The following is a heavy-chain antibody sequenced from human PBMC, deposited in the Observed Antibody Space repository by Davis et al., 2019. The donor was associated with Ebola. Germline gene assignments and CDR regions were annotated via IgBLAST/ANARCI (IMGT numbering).Heavy chain of an antibody. Sequence: PSETLSLTCVVSGGSISSGDFSWTWIRQPPGKGLEWIGYIYHSGSISYNPSLKSRVTISVDRSKNQFSLKLTSLTAADTAVYYCARGRYLGYWGQGTLVTVSS. V-gene: IGHV4-30-2*01. J-gene: IGHJ4*02. CDR2: IYHSGSI. CDR3: ARGRYLGY. CDR1: GGSISSGDFS.